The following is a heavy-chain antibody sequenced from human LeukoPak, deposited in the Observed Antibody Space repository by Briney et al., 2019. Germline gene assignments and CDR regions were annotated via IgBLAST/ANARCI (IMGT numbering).Heavy chain of an antibody. CDR2: IYYGGST. CDR3: ARGSFGEFGFDF. CDR1: GGSVSSYY. D-gene: IGHD3-10*01. V-gene: IGHV4-59*02. Sequence: SETLSLTCTVSGGSVSSYYWSWVRQPPGKGLEWIGYIYYGGSTNYKPSLKSRVTISVDTSKNQFSLKLSSVTAADTAVYYCARGSFGEFGFDFWGQGTPVTVSS. J-gene: IGHJ4*02.